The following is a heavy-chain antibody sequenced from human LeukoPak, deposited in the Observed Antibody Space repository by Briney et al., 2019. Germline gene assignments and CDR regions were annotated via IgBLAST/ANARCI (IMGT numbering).Heavy chain of an antibody. CDR1: GFTFSSHA. J-gene: IGHJ4*02. Sequence: GGSLRLSRAASGFTFSSHALSWVRQAPGKGLEWVSSLSGSGFNTYYADSVKGRFTISRDNSKNTVYLQMNSLRAEDTAVYYCAKDPYGTRYFDHWGQGTLVTVSS. D-gene: IGHD2-2*01. V-gene: IGHV3-23*01. CDR3: AKDPYGTRYFDH. CDR2: LSGSGFNT.